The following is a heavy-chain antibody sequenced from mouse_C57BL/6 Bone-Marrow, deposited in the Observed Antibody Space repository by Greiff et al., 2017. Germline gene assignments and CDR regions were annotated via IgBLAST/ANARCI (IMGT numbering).Heavy chain of an antibody. J-gene: IGHJ3*01. CDR1: GYTFTDYE. V-gene: IGHV1-15*01. CDR3: TRGARSDPTWFAY. Sequence: QVQLQQSGAELVRPGASVTLSCKASGYTFTDYEMNWVKQTHVHGLEWIGAIDPETGGTGYNQKFKGKAILTVDKSSSTAYMELRSLTSEDSAVYYCTRGARSDPTWFAYGGQGTLVTVSA. CDR2: IDPETGGT.